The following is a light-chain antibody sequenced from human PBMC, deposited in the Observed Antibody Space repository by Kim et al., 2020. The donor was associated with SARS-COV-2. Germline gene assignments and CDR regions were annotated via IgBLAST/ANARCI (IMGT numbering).Light chain of an antibody. CDR1: QCISDR. J-gene: IGKJ1*01. CDR2: AAS. Sequence: ASVSDRVTITCQASQCISDRLAWFQHKPGKAPKSLIYAASSLQSGVPSRFSGTGSVTDFTLSISSLPPEDFATYYCQQYNSYPPTFGHSPTVDIK. CDR3: QQYNSYPPT. V-gene: IGKV1-16*01.